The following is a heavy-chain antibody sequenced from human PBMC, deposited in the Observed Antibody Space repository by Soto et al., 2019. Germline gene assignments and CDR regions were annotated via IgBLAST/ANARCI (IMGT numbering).Heavy chain of an antibody. J-gene: IGHJ3*02. CDR2: IYYSGST. Sequence: QVQLQESGPGLVKPSQTLSLTCTVSGGSISSGDYYWSWIRQPPGKGLEWIGYIYYSGSTYYNPSLKSRVTLSVDTSKNQFSLKLSSVTAADTAVYYCARDRDYGDYAGAFDIWGQGTMVTVSS. CDR1: GGSISSGDYY. CDR3: ARDRDYGDYAGAFDI. D-gene: IGHD4-17*01. V-gene: IGHV4-30-4*01.